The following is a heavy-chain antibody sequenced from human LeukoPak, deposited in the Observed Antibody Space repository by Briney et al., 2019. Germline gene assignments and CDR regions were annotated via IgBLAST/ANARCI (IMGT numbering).Heavy chain of an antibody. Sequence: ASVKVSCKASGYTFTSYDINWVRQATGQGLEWMGWMNPNSGNTGYAQKFQGRVTITRNTSISTAYMELSSLRSEGTAVYYCARVKLGYCSSTSCRKSNWFDPWGQGTLVTVSS. CDR2: MNPNSGNT. CDR1: GYTFTSYD. V-gene: IGHV1-8*03. J-gene: IGHJ5*02. D-gene: IGHD2-2*01. CDR3: ARVKLGYCSSTSCRKSNWFDP.